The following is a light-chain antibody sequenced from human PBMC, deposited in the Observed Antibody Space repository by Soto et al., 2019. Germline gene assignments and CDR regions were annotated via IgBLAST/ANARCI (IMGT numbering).Light chain of an antibody. V-gene: IGKV3-15*01. Sequence: EIVMTQSPATLPVSPGERATLSCRASQSVSSNLACSQQNPGQAPRLLIYVPSTRATGIPARFSGSGSGTEFTLTISSLQSEDFAVYYGQQYNNWPPLTFGGGTKVESK. CDR1: QSVSSN. CDR2: VPS. CDR3: QQYNNWPPLT. J-gene: IGKJ4*01.